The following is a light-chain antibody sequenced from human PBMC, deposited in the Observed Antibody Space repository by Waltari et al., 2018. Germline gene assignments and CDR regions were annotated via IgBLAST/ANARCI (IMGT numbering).Light chain of an antibody. J-gene: IGLJ3*02. CDR2: ENS. V-gene: IGLV2-23*01. Sequence: QSALTQPASVSGSPRQSITISCTGTTSDVRNYNLFSWYQQVPGRAPKLMIYENSRRPSDISHRFSGSKSGNTASLTISGLQAEDEADYYCCSFASSRTWVFGGGTKLTVL. CDR3: CSFASSRTWV. CDR1: TSDVRNYNL.